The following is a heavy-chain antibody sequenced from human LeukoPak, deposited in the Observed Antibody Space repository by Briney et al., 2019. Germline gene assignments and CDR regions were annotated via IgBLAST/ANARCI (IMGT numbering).Heavy chain of an antibody. CDR3: ARSWYLAPSYCYYGMDV. CDR2: IYYSGST. V-gene: IGHV4-39*07. Sequence: SETLSLTCTVSGGSLSSSCHYWGWIRQPPARGEEWIGRIYYSGSTYYNPSLKSRVTISVDTSKNQFSLKLSSVTAGDTAVYYWARSWYLAPSYCYYGMDVWGEGATFSVSS. D-gene: IGHD6-13*01. CDR1: GGSLSSSCHY. J-gene: IGHJ6*01.